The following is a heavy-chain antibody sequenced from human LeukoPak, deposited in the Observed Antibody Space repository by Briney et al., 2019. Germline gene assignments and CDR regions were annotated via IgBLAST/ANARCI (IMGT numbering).Heavy chain of an antibody. D-gene: IGHD6-13*01. CDR2: IYYSGST. V-gene: IGHV4-59*01. CDR3: AGVDSRAPGFDY. J-gene: IGHJ4*02. CDR1: GGSISSYY. Sequence: SETLSLXCTVSGGSISSYYWSWIRRPPGKGLEWIGYIYYSGSTNYNPSLKSRVTISVDTSKNQFSLKLSSVTAADTAVYYCAGVDSRAPGFDYWGQGTLVTVSS.